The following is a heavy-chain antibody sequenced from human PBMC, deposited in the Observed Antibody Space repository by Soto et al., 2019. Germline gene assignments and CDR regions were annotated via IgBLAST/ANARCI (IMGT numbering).Heavy chain of an antibody. CDR3: ARGLKLPAFYYGMDV. CDR2: VYPGDSET. J-gene: IGHJ6*02. Sequence: GESLKISCKGSGYSFIAYWIGWVRQMPGKGLELMGIVYPGDSETRYNSSLQGQVTISVDKSISTAYLQWGSLKASDTAIYYCARGLKLPAFYYGMDVWGQGTTVTVSS. D-gene: IGHD1-7*01. V-gene: IGHV5-51*01. CDR1: GYSFIAYW.